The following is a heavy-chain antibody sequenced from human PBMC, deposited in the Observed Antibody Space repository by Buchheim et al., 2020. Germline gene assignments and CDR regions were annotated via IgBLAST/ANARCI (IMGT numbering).Heavy chain of an antibody. Sequence: QLQLQESGPGLVKPSETLSLTCTVSGISIRSTTYYWGWIRQPPGKGLEWIGSISHTGTIFYSPSLKGRVTISLDTSKNQFSLNLNSMTAADTAVYYCARDIGGTPSDYCGQGTL. D-gene: IGHD4-23*01. J-gene: IGHJ4*02. V-gene: IGHV4-39*07. CDR1: GISIRSTTYY. CDR2: ISHTGTI. CDR3: ARDIGGTPSDY.